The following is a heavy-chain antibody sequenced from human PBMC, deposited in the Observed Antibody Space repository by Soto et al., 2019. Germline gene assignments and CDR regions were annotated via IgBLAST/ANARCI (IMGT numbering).Heavy chain of an antibody. V-gene: IGHV5-51*01. CDR1: GYSFTSYW. CDR3: ARISSSSWPRGWFDP. CDR2: VYPGDSDT. J-gene: IGHJ5*02. D-gene: IGHD6-13*01. Sequence: GESLKISCKGSGYSFTSYWIGWLRQVPGKVLEWMGIVYPGDSDTRYSPSFQGQVTISADKSISTAYLQWSSLKASDTAMYYCARISSSSWPRGWFDPWGQGTLVTVSS.